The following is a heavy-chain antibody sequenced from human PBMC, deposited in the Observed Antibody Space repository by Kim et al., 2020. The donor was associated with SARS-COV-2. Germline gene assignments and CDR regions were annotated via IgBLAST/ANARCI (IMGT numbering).Heavy chain of an antibody. CDR3: ARGPHNLFYYYYGMDV. J-gene: IGHJ6*02. D-gene: IGHD1-1*01. V-gene: IGHV3-48*03. Sequence: GGSLRLSCAASGFTFSSYEMNWVRQAPGKGLEWVSYISSSGSTIYYADSVKGRFTISRDNAKNSLYLQMNSLRAEDTAVYYCARGPHNLFYYYYGMDVWGQGTTVTVSS. CDR1: GFTFSSYE. CDR2: ISSSGSTI.